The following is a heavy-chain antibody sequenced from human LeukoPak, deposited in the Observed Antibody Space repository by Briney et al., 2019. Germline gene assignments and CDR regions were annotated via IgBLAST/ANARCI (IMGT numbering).Heavy chain of an antibody. Sequence: GGSLRLSCAASGFTFTNYWMSWVRQAPGKGLEWVANIKQDGSEKYYVDSVKGRFTISRDNAKNSLYLQMNSLRAEDTAVYYCARDKIVGATIIDYWGQGTLVTVSS. CDR2: IKQDGSEK. V-gene: IGHV3-7*01. D-gene: IGHD1-26*01. CDR1: GFTFTNYW. CDR3: ARDKIVGATIIDY. J-gene: IGHJ4*02.